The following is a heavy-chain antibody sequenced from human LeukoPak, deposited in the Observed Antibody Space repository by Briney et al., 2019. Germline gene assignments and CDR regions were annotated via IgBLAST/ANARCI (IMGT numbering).Heavy chain of an antibody. CDR2: INPNSGGT. V-gene: IGHV1-2*02. J-gene: IGHJ4*02. Sequence: GASVKVSCKASGYSFTSHYMHWVRQAPGQGLEWMGWINPNSGGTNYAQKFQGRVTMTRDTSISTAYMELSRLRSDDTAVYYCARDWSGYDLRAGFIDYWGQGTLVTVSS. D-gene: IGHD5-12*01. CDR3: ARDWSGYDLRAGFIDY. CDR1: GYSFTSHY.